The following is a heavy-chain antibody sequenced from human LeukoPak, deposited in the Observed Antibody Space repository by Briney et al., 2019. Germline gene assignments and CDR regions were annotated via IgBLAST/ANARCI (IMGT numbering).Heavy chain of an antibody. J-gene: IGHJ4*02. D-gene: IGHD2-2*01. V-gene: IGHV3-9*01. CDR2: ISGSI. Sequence: GRSLRLSCAASGFTFDDYAMHWVRQAPGKGLERVSGISGSIGYADSVKGRFTISRDNAKNSLYLQMNSLRAEDTALYYCAKDIRPKAAAMYYFDYWGQGTLVTVSS. CDR1: GFTFDDYA. CDR3: AKDIRPKAAAMYYFDY.